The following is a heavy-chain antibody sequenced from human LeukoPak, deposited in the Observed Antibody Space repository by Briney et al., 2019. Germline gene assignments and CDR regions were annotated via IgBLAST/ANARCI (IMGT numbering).Heavy chain of an antibody. CDR3: AREVSSSWYSWFDP. J-gene: IGHJ5*02. CDR1: GGSISSYY. CDR2: IYTSGST. D-gene: IGHD6-13*01. Sequence: PSETLSLTCTVSGGSISSYYWSWIRQPAGKGLEWIGRIYTSGSTNYNPSLKSRVTMSVDTSKNQFSLKLSSETAADTAVYYCAREVSSSWYSWFDPWGQGTLVTVSS. V-gene: IGHV4-4*07.